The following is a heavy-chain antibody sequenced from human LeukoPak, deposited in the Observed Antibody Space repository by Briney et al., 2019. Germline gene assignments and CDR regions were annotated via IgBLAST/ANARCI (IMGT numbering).Heavy chain of an antibody. D-gene: IGHD6-13*01. Sequence: PGGSLRLSCAASGFTFSTYWMSWVRQAPGKGLEWVANIKQDGSEKYYIDSVKGRFTISRDNAKNSLYLQMNSLRAEDTAMYYCARDSAGNEYWGQGTLVTVSS. CDR3: ARDSAGNEY. CDR2: IKQDGSEK. J-gene: IGHJ4*02. CDR1: GFTFSTYW. V-gene: IGHV3-7*01.